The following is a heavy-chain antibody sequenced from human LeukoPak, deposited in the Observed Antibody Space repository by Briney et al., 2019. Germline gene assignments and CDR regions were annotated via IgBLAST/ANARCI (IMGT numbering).Heavy chain of an antibody. J-gene: IGHJ4*02. Sequence: GASAKVSCKASGFTFTNYGFTWVRQAPGQGLEWMGWISAYNGDTNYAQKLQGRVTMTTDTSTGTAYMELRSLRSDDTAVYYCARIAERQLAYYFDYWGQGTLVTVSS. D-gene: IGHD1-1*01. CDR2: ISAYNGDT. CDR1: GFTFTNYG. CDR3: ARIAERQLAYYFDY. V-gene: IGHV1-18*01.